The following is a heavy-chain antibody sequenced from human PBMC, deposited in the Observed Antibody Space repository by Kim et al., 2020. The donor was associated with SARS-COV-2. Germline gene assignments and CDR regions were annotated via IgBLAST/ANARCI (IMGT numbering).Heavy chain of an antibody. Sequence: SETLSLTCTVSGGSISSSSYYWGWIRQPPGKGLEWIGSIYYSGSTSYNPSLKSRVTISVDTSKNQFSLKLSSVTAADTAVYYCARPRYGDYGTTYFDYWGQGTLVTVSS. CDR3: ARPRYGDYGTTYFDY. CDR2: IYYSGST. V-gene: IGHV4-39*01. CDR1: GGSISSSSYY. D-gene: IGHD4-17*01. J-gene: IGHJ4*02.